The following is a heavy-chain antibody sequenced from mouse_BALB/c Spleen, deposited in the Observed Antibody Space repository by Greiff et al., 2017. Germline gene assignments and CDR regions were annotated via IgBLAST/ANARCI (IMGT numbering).Heavy chain of an antibody. D-gene: IGHD2-3*01. J-gene: IGHJ4*01. V-gene: IGHV1-63*02. CDR1: GYTFTNYW. CDR2: IYPGGGYT. Sequence: VQLVESGAELVRPGTSVKISCKASGYTFTNYWLGWVKQRPGHGLEWIGDIYPGGGYTNYNEKFKGKATLTADTSSSTAYMQLSSLTSEDSAVYFCARLAYDGYLYYAMDYWGQGTSVTVSS. CDR3: ARLAYDGYLYYAMDY.